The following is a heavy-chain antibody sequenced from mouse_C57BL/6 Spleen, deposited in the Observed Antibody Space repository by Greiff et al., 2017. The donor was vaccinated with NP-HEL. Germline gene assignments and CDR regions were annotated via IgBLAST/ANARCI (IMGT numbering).Heavy chain of an antibody. Sequence: QVQLKESGPELVKPGASVKISCKASGYTFTDYYINWVKQRPGQGLEWIGWIYPGSGNTKYNEKFKGKATLTVDTSSSTAYMQLSSRTSEDSAVYFCARYAVVATDWYFDVWGTGTTVTVSS. J-gene: IGHJ1*03. CDR3: ARYAVVATDWYFDV. V-gene: IGHV1-84*01. CDR2: IYPGSGNT. D-gene: IGHD1-1*01. CDR1: GYTFTDYY.